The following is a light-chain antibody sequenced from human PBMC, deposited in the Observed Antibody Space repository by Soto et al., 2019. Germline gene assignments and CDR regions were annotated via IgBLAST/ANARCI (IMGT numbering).Light chain of an antibody. CDR1: SDDIGAGYG. V-gene: IGLV1-40*01. CDR2: GNS. J-gene: IGLJ2*01. Sequence: QYVLTQPPSVSGAPGQRVTISCTGSSDDIGAGYGVHWYQQLPGTAPKLLIYGNSNRPSGVPDRFSGSKSGTSASLAITGLQAEDEADYYCQSYDSSLSGSVVFGGGTKLTAL. CDR3: QSYDSSLSGSVV.